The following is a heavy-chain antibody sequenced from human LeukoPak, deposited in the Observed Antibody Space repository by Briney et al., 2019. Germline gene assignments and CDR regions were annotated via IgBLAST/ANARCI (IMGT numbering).Heavy chain of an antibody. D-gene: IGHD3-3*02. CDR2: ISAYNGNT. CDR3: ARHFWSHYYYYMDV. CDR1: GYTFTSYG. J-gene: IGHJ6*03. Sequence: ASVKVSCKASGYTFTSYGISWVRQAPGQGLEWMGWISAYNGNTNYAQKLQGRVTMTTDTSTSTAYMELRSLRSDDTAVYYCARHFWSHYYYYMDVWAKGPRSPSP. V-gene: IGHV1-18*01.